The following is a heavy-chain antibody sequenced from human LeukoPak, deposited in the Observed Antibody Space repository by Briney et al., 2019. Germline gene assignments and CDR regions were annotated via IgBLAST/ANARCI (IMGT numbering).Heavy chain of an antibody. CDR1: GYPFTAYW. CDR3: ARHTYDSSGYYSRY. Sequence: GESLKISCKTSGYPFTAYWIGWVRQMPGKVLEWMGIIYPGDSDTIYRPSFQGQVTISADKSISTAYLQWNSLKASDTAMYYCARHTYDSSGYYSRYWGQGTLVTVSS. D-gene: IGHD3-22*01. V-gene: IGHV5-51*01. J-gene: IGHJ4*02. CDR2: IYPGDSDT.